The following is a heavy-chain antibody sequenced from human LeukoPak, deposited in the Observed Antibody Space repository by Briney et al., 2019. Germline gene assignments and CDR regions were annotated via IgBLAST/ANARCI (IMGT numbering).Heavy chain of an antibody. V-gene: IGHV1-69*13. J-gene: IGHJ4*02. CDR1: GGTFISYA. Sequence: SVKVSCKASGGTFISYAISWVRQAPGQGLEWMGGVIPIFGTANYAQKFQGRVTITADESTSTAYMELSSLRSEDTAVYYCARDTRPIVALFLFDYWGQGTLVTVSS. D-gene: IGHD2-21*01. CDR2: VIPIFGTA. CDR3: ARDTRPIVALFLFDY.